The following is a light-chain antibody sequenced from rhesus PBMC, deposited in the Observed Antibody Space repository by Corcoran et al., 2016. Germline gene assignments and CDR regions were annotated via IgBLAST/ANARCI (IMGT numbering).Light chain of an antibody. V-gene: IGKV1-25*01. CDR2: RAS. J-gene: IGKJ4*01. CDR3: QHGYGFLLA. Sequence: DIQMTQSPSCLSASVGDRVTITCRASQGVSNNLAWYQQKPGKFPTLLLYRASTVQSGIASRFSGRGTGTCFTLTISSLQPEDFATYYCQHGYGFLLAFGGGTKVEIK. CDR1: QGVSNN.